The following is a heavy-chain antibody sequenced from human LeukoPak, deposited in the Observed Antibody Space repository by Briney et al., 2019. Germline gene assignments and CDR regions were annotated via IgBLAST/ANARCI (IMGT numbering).Heavy chain of an antibody. V-gene: IGHV3-9*01. Sequence: GGSLRLSCAASGFTFDDYAMHWVRQAPGKGLEWVSGISWNSGSIGYADSVKGRFTISRDNAKNSLYLQMNSLRAEDTALYYCAKSKADIVATDYYYGMDVWGQGTTVTVSS. CDR2: ISWNSGSI. CDR1: GFTFDDYA. CDR3: AKSKADIVATDYYYGMDV. J-gene: IGHJ6*02. D-gene: IGHD5-12*01.